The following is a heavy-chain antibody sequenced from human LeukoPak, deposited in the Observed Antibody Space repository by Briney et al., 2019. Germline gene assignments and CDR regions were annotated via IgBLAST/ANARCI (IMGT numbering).Heavy chain of an antibody. CDR2: IIGSDGGIST. CDR1: GFAFSSYA. Sequence: GGSLRLSCAASGFAFSSYAMSWVRQAPGKGLEWVSGIIGSDGGISTYYADSVKGRFTISRDSSKNTLYLQMNTLRAEDTAVYYCAKGGYSSSWSHFGRWGQGTLVTVSS. CDR3: AKGGYSSSWSHFGR. J-gene: IGHJ4*02. V-gene: IGHV3-23*01. D-gene: IGHD6-13*01.